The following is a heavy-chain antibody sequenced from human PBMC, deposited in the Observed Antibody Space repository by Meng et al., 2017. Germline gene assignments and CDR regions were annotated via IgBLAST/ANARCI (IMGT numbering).Heavy chain of an antibody. D-gene: IGHD3-10*01. CDR2: IKRKTDGGTT. V-gene: IGHV3-15*01. Sequence: GESLKISCAASGFTFSNAWMSWVRQAPGKGLEWVGRIKRKTDGGTTDYAAPVKGRFTISRDDSKNTLYLQMNSLKTEDTAVYYCTTDIWFGELLYFDYWGQGTLVTVSS. J-gene: IGHJ4*02. CDR3: TTDIWFGELLYFDY. CDR1: GFTFSNAW.